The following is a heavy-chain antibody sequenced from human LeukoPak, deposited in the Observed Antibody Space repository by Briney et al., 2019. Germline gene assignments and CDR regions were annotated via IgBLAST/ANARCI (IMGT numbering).Heavy chain of an antibody. CDR2: MSPNSGDT. D-gene: IGHD7-27*01. CDR3: ARGPPNWGYDY. J-gene: IGHJ4*02. CDR1: GHTFTSYD. Sequence: ASVKVSCKASGHTFTSYDFNWARQATGQRPEWMGWMSPNSGDTGYAQKFQDRVTMTRNTSISTAYMELSSLRSDDTAVYYCARGPPNWGYDYWGPGTLVTVSS. V-gene: IGHV1-8*01.